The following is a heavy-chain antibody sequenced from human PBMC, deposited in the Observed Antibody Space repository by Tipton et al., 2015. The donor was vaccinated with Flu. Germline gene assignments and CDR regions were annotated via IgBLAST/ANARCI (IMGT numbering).Heavy chain of an antibody. CDR3: ARLSYYDVDLKNFYFDY. CDR2: IYPSGTT. CDR1: GGSMRSTNYF. Sequence: TLSLTCTVSGGSMRSTNYFCAWIRQPPGKGLELIGSIYPSGTTYYNPSLKSRVTISVDTSKSQFSLKLRSVTAADTAVYYCARLSYYDVDLKNFYFDYWGQGALVTVSS. V-gene: IGHV4-39*01. J-gene: IGHJ4*02. D-gene: IGHD3-10*02.